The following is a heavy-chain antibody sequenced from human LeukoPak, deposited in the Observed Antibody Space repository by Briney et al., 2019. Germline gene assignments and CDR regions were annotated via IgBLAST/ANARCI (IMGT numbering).Heavy chain of an antibody. CDR3: AKLSGGSPTYKGRRNYFDY. CDR2: INHSGST. J-gene: IGHJ4*02. V-gene: IGHV4-34*01. CDR1: GGSFSGYY. D-gene: IGHD2-15*01. Sequence: SETLSPTCAVYGGSFSGYYWSWIRQPPGKGLEWIGEINHSGSTNYNPSLKSRVTISVDTSKNQFSLKLSSVTAADTAVYYCAKLSGGSPTYKGRRNYFDYWGQGTLVTVSS.